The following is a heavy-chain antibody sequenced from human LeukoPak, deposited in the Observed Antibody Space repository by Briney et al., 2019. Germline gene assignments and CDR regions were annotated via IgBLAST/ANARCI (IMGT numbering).Heavy chain of an antibody. D-gene: IGHD6-13*01. J-gene: IGHJ4*02. CDR2: IWYDGSNK. Sequence: GGSLRLSCAASGFTFSSYGMHWVRQAPGKGLEWVAVIWYDGSNKYYADSVKGRFTISRDNSENTLYLQMNSLRAEDTAVYYCARVPHSSSGGEFDYWGQGTLVTVSS. CDR1: GFTFSSYG. V-gene: IGHV3-33*01. CDR3: ARVPHSSSGGEFDY.